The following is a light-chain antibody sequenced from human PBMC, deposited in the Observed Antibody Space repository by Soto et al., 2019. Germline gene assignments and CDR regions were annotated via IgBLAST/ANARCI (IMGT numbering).Light chain of an antibody. J-gene: IGLJ2*01. Sequence: QSALTQPPSASETPGQRVTISCSGSSSNIGRNIVNWYQQLPGTAPKLLIYSDNQRPSGVPDRFSGSKSGTSASLAISGLQSEDEADYYCAAWDDSLNGVVFGGGTKLTVL. V-gene: IGLV1-44*01. CDR3: AAWDDSLNGVV. CDR1: SSNIGRNI. CDR2: SDN.